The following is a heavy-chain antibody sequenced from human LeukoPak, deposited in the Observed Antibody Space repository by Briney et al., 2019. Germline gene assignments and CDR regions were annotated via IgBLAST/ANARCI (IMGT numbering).Heavy chain of an antibody. J-gene: IGHJ4*02. D-gene: IGHD3-22*01. CDR2: INPNSGNT. CDR1: GYTFTGYY. Sequence: ASVKVSCEASGYTFTGYYMHWVRQAPGQGLEWMGWINPNSGNTGYAQKFQGRVTMTRNTSISTAYMELSSLRSEDAAMYYCARPGDSSGYSASFDYWGQGTLVTVSS. CDR3: ARPGDSSGYSASFDY. V-gene: IGHV1-8*02.